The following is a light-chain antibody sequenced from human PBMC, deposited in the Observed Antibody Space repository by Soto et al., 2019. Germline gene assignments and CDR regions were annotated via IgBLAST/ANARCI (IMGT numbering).Light chain of an antibody. CDR2: DVS. CDR3: SSYTSSSTVV. J-gene: IGLJ2*01. V-gene: IGLV2-14*01. CDR1: SSDVGGYNS. Sequence: QSALTQPASVSGSPGQSIIISCTGTSSDVGGYNSVSWYQQHPGKAPKLMIYDVSNRPSGVSIRFSGSKSGNTASLTISGLQAEDEADYYCSSYTSSSTVVFGGGTKLTVL.